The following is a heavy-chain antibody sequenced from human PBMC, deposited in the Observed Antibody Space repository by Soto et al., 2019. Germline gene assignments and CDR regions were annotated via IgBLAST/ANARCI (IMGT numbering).Heavy chain of an antibody. J-gene: IGHJ5*02. CDR2: IYYSGST. CDR3: VGNWFDP. Sequence: QVQLQESGPGLVKPSETLSLTCTVSGGSVSSGSYYWSWIRQPPGKGLEWIGYIYYSGSTNYNPSLKSRVTISVDTSKNQFSLKLSSVTAADTAVYYCVGNWFDPWGQGTLVTVSS. CDR1: GGSVSSGSYY. V-gene: IGHV4-61*01.